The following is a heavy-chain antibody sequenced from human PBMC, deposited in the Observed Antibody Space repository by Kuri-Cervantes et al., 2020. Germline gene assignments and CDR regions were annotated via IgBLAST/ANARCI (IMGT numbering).Heavy chain of an antibody. Sequence: GESLKISCAASGFTFSSYWMHWVRQAPGKGLVWVSRINSDGSSTSYADSVKGRFTISRDNAKNTLYLQMNSLRAEDTAVYYCAKDRIGYSSSWAHDYWGQGTLVTVSS. J-gene: IGHJ4*02. V-gene: IGHV3-74*01. CDR1: GFTFSSYW. D-gene: IGHD6-13*01. CDR2: INSDGSST. CDR3: AKDRIGYSSSWAHDY.